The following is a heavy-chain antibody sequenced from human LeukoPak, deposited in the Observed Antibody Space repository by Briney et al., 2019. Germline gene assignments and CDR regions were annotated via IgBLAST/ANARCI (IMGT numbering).Heavy chain of an antibody. CDR3: VSTLVRGAVWWFDP. CDR2: IYYSGNTRST. V-gene: IGHV4-59*08. J-gene: IGHJ5*02. D-gene: IGHD3-10*01. Sequence: PSETLSLTCTVSGGPIRTYYWSWIRQPPGKGLEWVGYIYYSGNTRSTNYNPSLNSRVAISVDTSKTQFSVKLSSVTAADTDVYYCVSTLVRGAVWWFDPWGHGTLVTVSS. CDR1: GGPIRTYY.